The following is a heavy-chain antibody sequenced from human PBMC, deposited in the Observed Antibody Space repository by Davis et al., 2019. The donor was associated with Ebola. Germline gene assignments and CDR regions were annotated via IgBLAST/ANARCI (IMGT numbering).Heavy chain of an antibody. J-gene: IGHJ4*02. Sequence: ESLKISCAASGFTVSSIYMSWVRQPPGKGLEWVGSVYHSGSTYYNPSLKSRVTISLDTSKNHFSLKLTSVTAADTAVYYCARGTYYYTSGSYYGRLDNWGQGTLVTVSS. CDR1: GFTVSSIY. CDR2: VYHSGST. CDR3: ARGTYYYTSGSYYGRLDN. D-gene: IGHD3-10*01. V-gene: IGHV4-38-2*01.